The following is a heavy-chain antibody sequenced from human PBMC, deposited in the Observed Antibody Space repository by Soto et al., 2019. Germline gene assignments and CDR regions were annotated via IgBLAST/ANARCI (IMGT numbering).Heavy chain of an antibody. D-gene: IGHD1-26*01. CDR1: GGSFSGYY. CDR3: ARGVKTGGESGSYHMYYFDY. V-gene: IGHV4-34*01. CDR2: INHSGST. Sequence: SETLSLTCAVYGGSFSGYYWSWIRQPPGKGLEWIGEINHSGSTNYNPSLKSRVTISVDTSKNQFSLKLSSVTAADTAVYYCARGVKTGGESGSYHMYYFDYWGQGTLVTVSS. J-gene: IGHJ4*02.